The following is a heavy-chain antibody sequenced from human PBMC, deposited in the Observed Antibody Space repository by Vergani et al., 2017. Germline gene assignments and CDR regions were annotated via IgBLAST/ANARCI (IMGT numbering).Heavy chain of an antibody. D-gene: IGHD3-10*01. J-gene: IGHJ6*02. V-gene: IGHV1-18*01. CDR1: RYPFSRYG. CDR3: SGGSFYTSRNDFKFYGLGV. Sequence: QAQLVESGAEVKKPGASVRVSCNASRYPFSRYGISWVRQAPGQGLEWIGWISAYSGETRYARSLQGRVTMTTDASTNTAYMSLRSLRSDDTAIYYCSGGSFYTSRNDFKFYGLGVWGQGTTVTVTS. CDR2: ISAYSGET.